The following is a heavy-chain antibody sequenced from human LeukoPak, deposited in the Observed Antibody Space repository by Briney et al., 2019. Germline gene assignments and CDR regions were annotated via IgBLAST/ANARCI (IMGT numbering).Heavy chain of an antibody. Sequence: GGSLRLSCAASGFTFSTYALSWVRQAPGQGLEWVSAISNSGGSTYYADSVKGRFTISRDNSNNTLFLQINSLRAEDTALYYCAKSRSHSSAWYGSDFDYWGQGTLVTVSS. J-gene: IGHJ4*02. CDR3: AKSRSHSSAWYGSDFDY. CDR1: GFTFSTYA. CDR2: ISNSGGST. V-gene: IGHV3-23*01. D-gene: IGHD6-19*01.